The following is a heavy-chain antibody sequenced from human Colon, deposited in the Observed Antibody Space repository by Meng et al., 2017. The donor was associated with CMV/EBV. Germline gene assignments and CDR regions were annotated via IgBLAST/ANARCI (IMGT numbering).Heavy chain of an antibody. D-gene: IGHD2-2*01. CDR2: IYPGDSET. Sequence: GGSLRLSCKGSGYRFTNYWIDWVRQMPGKGLQWMGIIYPGDSETRYSPSFQGQVTISADKSISTAYLQWSSLQASDTAIYYCARRYCSSTTCFDSWGQGSLVTVSS. CDR1: GYRFTNYW. CDR3: ARRYCSSTTCFDS. V-gene: IGHV5-51*01. J-gene: IGHJ4*02.